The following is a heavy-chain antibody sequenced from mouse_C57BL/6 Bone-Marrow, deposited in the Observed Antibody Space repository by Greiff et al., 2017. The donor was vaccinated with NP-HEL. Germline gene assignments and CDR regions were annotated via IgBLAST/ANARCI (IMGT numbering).Heavy chain of an antibody. J-gene: IGHJ3*01. Sequence: VQLQQSGPELVKPGASVKIPCKASGYTFTDYNMDWVKQSHGKSLEWIGDINPNNGGTIYNQKFKGKATLTVDKSSSTAYMELRSLTSEDTAVYYCVSVYDYGPAYWGQGTLVTVSA. CDR3: VSVYDYGPAY. D-gene: IGHD2-4*01. CDR2: INPNNGGT. CDR1: GYTFTDYN. V-gene: IGHV1-18*01.